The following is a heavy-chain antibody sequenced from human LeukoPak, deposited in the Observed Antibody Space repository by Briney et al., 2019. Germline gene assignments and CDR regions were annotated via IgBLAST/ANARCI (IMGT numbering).Heavy chain of an antibody. V-gene: IGHV1-8*01. J-gene: IGHJ6*02. Sequence: ASVKVSCKASEYTFTSYDINWVRQAPGQGLEWMGWMNPTTGNTGYAQKFQGRVTMTRDTSISTAYMELSSLRSEDTAVYYCARGLYSGYDSLGQKRGVYGMDVWGQGTTVAVSS. CDR3: ARGLYSGYDSLGQKRGVYGMDV. D-gene: IGHD5-12*01. CDR1: EYTFTSYD. CDR2: MNPTTGNT.